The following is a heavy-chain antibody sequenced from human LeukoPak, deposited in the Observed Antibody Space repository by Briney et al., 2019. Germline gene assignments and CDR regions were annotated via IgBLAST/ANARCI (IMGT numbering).Heavy chain of an antibody. V-gene: IGHV3-23*01. CDR1: GFTFSSYA. CDR2: ISGSGGST. CDR3: AKAPGLRYFDWLSTGGYYFDY. Sequence: GGSLRLSCAASGFTFSSYAMSWVRQAPGKGLEWVSAISGSGGSTYYADSVKGRFTISRDNSKNTLYLQMNSLRAEDTAVYYCAKAPGLRYFDWLSTGGYYFDYWGQGTLVTVSS. J-gene: IGHJ4*02. D-gene: IGHD3-9*01.